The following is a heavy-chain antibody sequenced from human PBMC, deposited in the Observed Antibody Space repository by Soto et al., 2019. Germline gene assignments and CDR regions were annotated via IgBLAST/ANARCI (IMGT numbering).Heavy chain of an antibody. D-gene: IGHD2-8*01. CDR1: GYSFTDYH. CDR2: INPKSGGT. V-gene: IGHV1-2*04. Sequence: QVQLVQSGAEVKKPGASVRVSCKASGYSFTDYHIHWVRQAPGQGLEWLGRINPKSGGTSTAQKLQGWVTMTKDRSIRTVYMELTRLRSDDTAVYFCARGHSTDCSNGVCSFFYNHEMDVWGQGTTVTVSS. J-gene: IGHJ6*02. CDR3: ARGHSTDCSNGVCSFFYNHEMDV.